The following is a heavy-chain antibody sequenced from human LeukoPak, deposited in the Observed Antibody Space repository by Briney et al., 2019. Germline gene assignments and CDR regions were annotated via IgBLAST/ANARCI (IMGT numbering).Heavy chain of an antibody. D-gene: IGHD1-26*01. Sequence: GGSLRLSCAASGFTFSSYAMSWVRQAPGKGLEWVSTISGSGGSTYHADSVKGRFTISRDNSKNTLYLQMNSLRAEDTAVYYCAKDSGTYYKGFDYWGQGTLVTVPS. V-gene: IGHV3-23*01. CDR3: AKDSGTYYKGFDY. J-gene: IGHJ4*02. CDR1: GFTFSSYA. CDR2: ISGSGGST.